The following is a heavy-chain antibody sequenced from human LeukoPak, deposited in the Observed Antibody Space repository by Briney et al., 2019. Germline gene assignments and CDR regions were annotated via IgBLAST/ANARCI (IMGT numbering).Heavy chain of an antibody. CDR1: GFTFDDYG. Sequence: GGSLRLSCAASGFTFDDYGMSWVRQAPGKGLEWVSGRNGGSTGYADSVKGRFTISRDNAKNSLYLQMNSLRAEDTAVYYCARGAPMIVVVITPQGDYWGQGTLVTVSS. CDR2: RNGGST. V-gene: IGHV3-20*04. CDR3: ARGAPMIVVVITPQGDY. D-gene: IGHD3-22*01. J-gene: IGHJ4*02.